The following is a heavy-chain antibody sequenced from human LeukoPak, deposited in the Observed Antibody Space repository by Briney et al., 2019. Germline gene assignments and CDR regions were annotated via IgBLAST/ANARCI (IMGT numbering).Heavy chain of an antibody. Sequence: SVKVSCKASGGTFSSYAISWVRQAPGQGLEWIGRIIPILGIANYAQKFQGRVTITADKSTSTAYMELSSLRSEDTAVYYCARDKRLFARSDDAFDIWGQGTMVTVSS. J-gene: IGHJ3*02. CDR3: ARDKRLFARSDDAFDI. CDR1: GGTFSSYA. CDR2: IIPILGIA. D-gene: IGHD3-10*01. V-gene: IGHV1-69*04.